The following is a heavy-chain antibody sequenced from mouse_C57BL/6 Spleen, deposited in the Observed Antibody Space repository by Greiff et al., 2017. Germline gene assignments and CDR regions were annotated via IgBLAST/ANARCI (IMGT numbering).Heavy chain of an antibody. CDR3: VSDGGYGDYHYAMDY. J-gene: IGHJ4*01. Sequence: EVQGVESGGGLVQPKGSLKLSCAASGFSFTTYAMNWVRQAPGKGLEWVARIRSKSNNSATYYADSVKARFTITRNDSESMLYLQMQNMKTEDTAMYFCVSDGGYGDYHYAMDYWGQGTSVTVSS. V-gene: IGHV10-1*01. CDR1: GFSFTTYA. D-gene: IGHD2-13*01. CDR2: IRSKSNNSAT.